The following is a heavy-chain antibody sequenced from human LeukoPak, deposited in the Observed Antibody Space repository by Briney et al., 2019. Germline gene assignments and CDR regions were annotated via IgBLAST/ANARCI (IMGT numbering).Heavy chain of an antibody. CDR3: ARDEYLYYYDSSGYYGVTDY. V-gene: IGHV1-18*01. CDR1: GYTFTSYG. D-gene: IGHD3-22*01. Sequence: ASVKVSCKASGYTFTSYGISWARQAPGQGLEWMGWISAYNGNTNYAQKLQGRVTMTTDTSTSTAYMELRSLRSDDTAVYYCARDEYLYYYDSSGYYGVTDYWGQGTLVTVSS. CDR2: ISAYNGNT. J-gene: IGHJ4*02.